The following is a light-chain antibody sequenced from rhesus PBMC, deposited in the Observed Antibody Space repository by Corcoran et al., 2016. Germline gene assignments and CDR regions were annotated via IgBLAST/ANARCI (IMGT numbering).Light chain of an antibody. J-gene: IGKJ4*01. CDR2: KAS. CDR1: ENGNNY. V-gene: IGKV1-74*01. Sequence: DIQMTQSPSSLSASVGDRVTITCRARENGNNYLHWYQQKPGKAPKLLIYKASSLQSGVPSRFSGLGSGTDFTLTISSLQPEDFATYYCQHSYGTPLTFGGGTKVELK. CDR3: QHSYGTPLT.